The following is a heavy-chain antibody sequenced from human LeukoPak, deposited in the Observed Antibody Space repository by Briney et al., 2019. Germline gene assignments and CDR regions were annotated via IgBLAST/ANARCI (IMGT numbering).Heavy chain of an antibody. J-gene: IGHJ5*02. V-gene: IGHV3-74*01. CDR1: GFTFSSYW. Sequence: GGSLRLSCAASGFTFSSYWMHWVRQAPGKGLVWVSRINTDGSSTTYADSVKGRFTISRDNAKSTLYLEMHSLRPEDTAVYYCATVAAAYSSSRHYDHWGQGTLVTVSS. CDR3: ATVAAAYSSSRHYDH. D-gene: IGHD6-13*01. CDR2: INTDGSST.